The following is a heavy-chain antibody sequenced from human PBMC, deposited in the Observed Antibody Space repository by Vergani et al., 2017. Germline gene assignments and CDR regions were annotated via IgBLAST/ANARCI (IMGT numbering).Heavy chain of an antibody. V-gene: IGHV1-69*01. Sequence: QVQLVQSGAEVKKPGSSVKVSCKASGGTFSSYAISWVRQAPGQGLEWMGGIIPIFGTANYAQKFQGRVTITADEATSTAYMELSSLGSDDTAVYYCARSNWNDPYFDYWGQGTLVTVSS. D-gene: IGHD1-20*01. J-gene: IGHJ4*02. CDR3: ARSNWNDPYFDY. CDR1: GGTFSSYA. CDR2: IIPIFGTA.